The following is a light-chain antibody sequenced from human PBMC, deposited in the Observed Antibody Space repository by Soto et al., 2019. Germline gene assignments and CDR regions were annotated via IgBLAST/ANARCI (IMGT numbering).Light chain of an antibody. J-gene: IGLJ2*01. Sequence: QAVVTPPPSASGTPGQRVTISCSGSSSNIGSNTVSWYQQLPGPAPKLLVYSNNQRPSGVPDRFSGSKSGTSASLAISGLQSEDEADYYCAAWDDSLMGVFGGGTKVTVL. CDR3: AAWDDSLMGV. CDR1: SSNIGSNT. CDR2: SNN. V-gene: IGLV1-44*01.